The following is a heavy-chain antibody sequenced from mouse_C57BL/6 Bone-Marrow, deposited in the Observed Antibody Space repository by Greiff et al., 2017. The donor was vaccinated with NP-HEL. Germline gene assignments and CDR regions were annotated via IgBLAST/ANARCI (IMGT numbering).Heavy chain of an antibody. CDR3: ARSDYDGVAY. J-gene: IGHJ3*01. CDR2: IYPRSGNP. V-gene: IGHV1-81*01. Sequence: QVQLQQSGAELARPGASVKLSCKASGYTFTSYGISWVKQRTGQGLEWIGEIYPRSGNPYYNEKFKGKATLTADKSSSTAYMELRSLTSEDSAVYFYARSDYDGVAYWGQGTLVTVSA. D-gene: IGHD2-4*01. CDR1: GYTFTSYG.